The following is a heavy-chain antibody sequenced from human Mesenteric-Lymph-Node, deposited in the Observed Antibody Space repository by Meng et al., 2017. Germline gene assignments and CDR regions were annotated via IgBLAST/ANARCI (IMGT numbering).Heavy chain of an antibody. V-gene: IGHV4-34*01. J-gene: IGHJ4*02. Sequence: QVQRHQWGAGLLKPSETLSLTCAVYGGSFSGYYWSWIRQPPGKGLEWIGEINHSGSTNYNPSLKRRVTISVDTSKNQFSLKLRFVTAADTAVYYCAREGRSHQVGVSVYWGQGNLVTVSS. D-gene: IGHD2-21*01. CDR3: AREGRSHQVGVSVY. CDR1: GGSFSGYY. CDR2: INHSGST.